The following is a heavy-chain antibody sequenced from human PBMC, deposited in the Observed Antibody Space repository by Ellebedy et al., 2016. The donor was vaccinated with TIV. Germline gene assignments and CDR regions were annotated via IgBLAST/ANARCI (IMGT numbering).Heavy chain of an antibody. CDR1: GYTFTGYY. CDR2: ISAYNGNT. V-gene: IGHV1-18*04. J-gene: IGHJ6*03. CDR3: ARDRQYIVVVPAAIQTGDYYYYMDV. D-gene: IGHD2-2*01. Sequence: ASVKVSCXASGYTFTGYYMHWVRQAPGQGLEWMGWISAYNGNTNYAQKLQGRVTMTTDTSTSTAYMELRSLRSDDTAVYYCARDRQYIVVVPAAIQTGDYYYYMDVWGKGTTVTVSS.